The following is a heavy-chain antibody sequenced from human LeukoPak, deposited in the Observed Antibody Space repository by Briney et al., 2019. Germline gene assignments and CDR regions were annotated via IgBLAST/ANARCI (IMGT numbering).Heavy chain of an antibody. CDR2: INPNNFDS. J-gene: IGHJ4*02. CDR1: GYTFTDYY. Sequence: ASVKVSCKASGYTFTDYYIHWERQAPGQGLEWMGWINPNNFDSKYAQKFQGSVTMTRDTSIATAYMELRRLTSDDTAVYYCARERNSGYSSLGPWGQGTLVTVSS. V-gene: IGHV1-2*04. CDR3: ARERNSGYSSLGP. D-gene: IGHD3-22*01.